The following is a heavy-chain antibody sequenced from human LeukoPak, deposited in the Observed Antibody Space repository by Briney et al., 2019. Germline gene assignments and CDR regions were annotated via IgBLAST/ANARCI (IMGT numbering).Heavy chain of an antibody. CDR3: ARSYYGVLTGPGGFDI. J-gene: IGHJ3*02. V-gene: IGHV4-30-4*01. D-gene: IGHD3-9*01. CDR2: IYYSGST. CDR1: GGSISSGDYY. Sequence: SQTLSLTCSVSGGSISSGDYYWSWIRQPPGKGLEWIGYIYYSGSTYYNPSLKSRVTISVDTSKNQFSLKLSSVTAADTAVYYCARSYYGVLTGPGGFDIWGQGTMVTVSS.